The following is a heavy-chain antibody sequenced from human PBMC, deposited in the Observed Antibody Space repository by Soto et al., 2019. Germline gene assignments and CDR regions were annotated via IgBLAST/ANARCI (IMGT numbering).Heavy chain of an antibody. CDR1: GYTFTSYD. Sequence: ASVKVSCKASGYTFTSYDISWVRQATGQGLEWMGWMNPNSGNTGYAQKFQGRVTMTRNTSISTAYMELSSLRSEDTAVYYCARNSLPGFRGVIKLWGQGTLVTVSS. D-gene: IGHD3-10*01. V-gene: IGHV1-8*01. CDR2: MNPNSGNT. J-gene: IGHJ4*02. CDR3: ARNSLPGFRGVIKL.